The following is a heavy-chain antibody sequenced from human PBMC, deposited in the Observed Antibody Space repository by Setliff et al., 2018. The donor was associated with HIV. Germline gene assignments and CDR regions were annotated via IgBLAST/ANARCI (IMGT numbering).Heavy chain of an antibody. J-gene: IGHJ5*02. Sequence: SETLSLTCLVFGYSITNGNYWAWIRQSPGKGLEWIGSIYSTGHTYYNPSLRSRVTMSIDTSKNQFSLKLNSVTAADTAVYYCARVWLHFGADILRFDPWGQGLLVTVST. V-gene: IGHV4-38-2*01. CDR2: IYSTGHT. D-gene: IGHD3-16*01. CDR1: GYSITNGNY. CDR3: ARVWLHFGADILRFDP.